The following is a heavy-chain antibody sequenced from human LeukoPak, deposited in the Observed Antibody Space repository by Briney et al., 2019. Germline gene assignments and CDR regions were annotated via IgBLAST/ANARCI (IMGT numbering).Heavy chain of an antibody. Sequence: KPSETLSLTCAVYGGSFSGYYWSWIRQPPGKGLEWIGEINHSGSTNYNPSLKSRVTISVDTSKNQFSLKLSSVTAADTAVYYCARAPMTTVTTLKRGYYYYGMDVWGQGTTVTVSS. V-gene: IGHV4-34*01. D-gene: IGHD4-11*01. CDR3: ARAPMTTVTTLKRGYYYYGMDV. CDR2: INHSGST. J-gene: IGHJ6*02. CDR1: GGSFSGYY.